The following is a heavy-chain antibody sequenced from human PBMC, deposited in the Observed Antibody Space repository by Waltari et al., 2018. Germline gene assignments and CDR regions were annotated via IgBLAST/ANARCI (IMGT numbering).Heavy chain of an antibody. CDR2: IGWNSGSI. D-gene: IGHD3-10*01. V-gene: IGHV3-9*01. Sequence: TASGFTFDDYAMHWVREAPGKGLEWVSGIGWNSGSIGYADSVKVRLNIARDNAKNALYLQMNSRRAEDTALYYGAPGGAGDYWGQGTLVTVSS. CDR3: APGGAGDY. J-gene: IGHJ4*02. CDR1: GFTFDDYA.